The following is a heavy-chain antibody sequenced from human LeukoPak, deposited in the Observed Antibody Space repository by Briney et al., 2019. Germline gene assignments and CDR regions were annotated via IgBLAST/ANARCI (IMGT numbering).Heavy chain of an antibody. D-gene: IGHD2-8*01. J-gene: IGHJ4*02. V-gene: IGHV3-30*18. CDR1: GFTFSNYG. CDR2: ISYDGSNK. CDR3: AKDWDIVLMVYAPPMD. Sequence: GGSLRLSCAASGFTFSNYGMHWVRQAPGKGLEWVAVISYDGSNKYYADSVKGRFTISRDNSKNTLYLQMNSLRAEDTAVYYCAKDWDIVLMVYAPPMDWGQGTLVTVSS.